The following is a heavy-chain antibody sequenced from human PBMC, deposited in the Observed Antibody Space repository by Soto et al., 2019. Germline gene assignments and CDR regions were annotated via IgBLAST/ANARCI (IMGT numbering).Heavy chain of an antibody. CDR3: ARGLGIAAAGYAFDI. V-gene: IGHV3-21*01. J-gene: IGHJ3*02. CDR1: GFTFSSYS. CDR2: ISSSSSYI. Sequence: GGSLRLSCAASGFTFSSYSMNWVRQAPGKGLEWVSSISSSSSYIYYADSVKGRFTISRDNAKNSLYLQMNSLRAEDTAVYYCARGLGIAAAGYAFDIWGQGTMVTVSS. D-gene: IGHD6-13*01.